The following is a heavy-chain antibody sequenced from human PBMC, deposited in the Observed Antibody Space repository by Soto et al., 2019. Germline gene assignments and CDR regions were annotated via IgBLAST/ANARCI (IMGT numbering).Heavy chain of an antibody. CDR3: ARDRSIMGLDY. CDR1: GYTFTGYW. V-gene: IGHV5-51*01. J-gene: IGHJ4*02. D-gene: IGHD3-16*01. CDR2: IYPGDSDT. Sequence: PGESLKISCQGSGYTFTGYWIGWVRQMPGKGLEWMGIIYPGDSDTRYSPSFQGQVTISADTSKNQFSLNLTSVTAADTAMYFCARDRSIMGLDYWGQGTLVTVSS.